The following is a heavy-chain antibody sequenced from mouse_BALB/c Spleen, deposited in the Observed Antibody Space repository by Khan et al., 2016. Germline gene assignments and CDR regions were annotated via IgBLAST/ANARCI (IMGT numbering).Heavy chain of an antibody. CDR3: ARTARIKY. CDR2: ISYSGSP. Sequence: EVQLQESGPGLVKPSQSLSLTCTVTGYSITSGYGWNWIRQFPGNKLEWMGYISYSGSPNYNPSLKSRISLTRDTSKNQFFLQWNSVTTEDTATYYCARTARIKYWGQGTTLTVSS. V-gene: IGHV3-2*02. J-gene: IGHJ2*01. CDR1: GYSITSGYG. D-gene: IGHD1-2*01.